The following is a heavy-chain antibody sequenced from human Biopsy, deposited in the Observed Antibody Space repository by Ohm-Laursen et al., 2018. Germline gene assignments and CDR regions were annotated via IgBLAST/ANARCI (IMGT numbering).Heavy chain of an antibody. CDR3: ARDIMNRIAGLVARSDVFDV. CDR1: GYAVNDYF. V-gene: IGHV1-2*02. Sequence: ASVTVSCKVSGYAVNDYFLHWLRQAPGQGPGWMGWLSPNSGGTNYAQKFQGRVTMTTDTSTSTVYLELRRLISDDTAVHYCARDIMNRIAGLVARSDVFDVWGQGTLVTVSS. J-gene: IGHJ3*01. D-gene: IGHD3-16*01. CDR2: LSPNSGGT.